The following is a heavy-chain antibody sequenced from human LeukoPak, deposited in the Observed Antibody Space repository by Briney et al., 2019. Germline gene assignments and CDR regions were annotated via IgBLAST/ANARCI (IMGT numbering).Heavy chain of an antibody. CDR2: IYYSGST. CDR1: GGSISSSSYY. CDR3: ARAYSSSWYFNWFDP. J-gene: IGHJ5*02. D-gene: IGHD6-13*01. Sequence: PSETLSLTCTVSGGSISSSSYYWSWIRQPPGKGLEWIGYIYYSGSTNYNPSLKSRVTISVDTSKNQFSLKLSSVTAADTAVYYCARAYSSSWYFNWFDPWGQGTLVTVSS. V-gene: IGHV4-61*01.